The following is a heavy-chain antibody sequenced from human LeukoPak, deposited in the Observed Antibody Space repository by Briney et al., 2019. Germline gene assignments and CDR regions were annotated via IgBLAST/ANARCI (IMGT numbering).Heavy chain of an antibody. CDR1: GGSISSYY. Sequence: PSETLSLTCTVSGGSISSYYWSWIRQPPGKGLEWIGYIYYSGSTNYNPSLKSRVTISVDTSKNQFSLKLSSVTAADTAVYYCARAVYSSRWFDPWGQGTLVTVSS. J-gene: IGHJ5*02. V-gene: IGHV4-59*01. CDR2: IYYSGST. CDR3: ARAVYSSRWFDP. D-gene: IGHD6-13*01.